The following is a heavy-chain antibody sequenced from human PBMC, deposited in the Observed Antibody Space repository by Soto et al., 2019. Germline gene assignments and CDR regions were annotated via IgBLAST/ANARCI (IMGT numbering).Heavy chain of an antibody. J-gene: IGHJ6*02. Sequence: PSETLSLTCAVSGGSISSSNWWSWVRQPPGKGLEWIGEIYHSGSTNYNPSLKSRVTISVDKSKNQFSLKLSSVTAADTAVYYCARGYSSSWYSYYYYRMDVWGPGTSVTVSS. CDR2: IYHSGST. V-gene: IGHV4-4*02. CDR3: ARGYSSSWYSYYYYRMDV. D-gene: IGHD6-13*01. CDR1: GGSISSSNW.